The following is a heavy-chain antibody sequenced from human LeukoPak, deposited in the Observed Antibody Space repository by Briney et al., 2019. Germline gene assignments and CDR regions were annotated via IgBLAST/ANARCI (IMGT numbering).Heavy chain of an antibody. Sequence: PGGSLRLSCTVSGFTVSSNSMSWVRQAPGKGLEWVSVIYSGGSTYYADSVKGRFTISRDNSKNTLYLQMNSLRAEDTAVYYCARGVKRIMIRLGELSVMFDYWGQGTLVTVSS. CDR2: IYSGGST. CDR3: ARGVKRIMIRLGELSVMFDY. J-gene: IGHJ4*02. D-gene: IGHD3-16*02. V-gene: IGHV3-53*01. CDR1: GFTVSSNS.